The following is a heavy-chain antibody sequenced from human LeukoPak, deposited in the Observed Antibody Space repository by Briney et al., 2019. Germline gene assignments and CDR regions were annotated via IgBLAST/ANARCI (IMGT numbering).Heavy chain of an antibody. D-gene: IGHD3-22*01. V-gene: IGHV3-30-3*01. Sequence: PGRSLRLSCAASGFTFTSSAPHWVRQAPGKGLEWVAVISYDGSNKYYADSVKGRFTISRDNSKNTLYLQMNSLRAEDTAVYYCTRLWSNYFYNRRGYRGGINYWGQRSLVTVSS. CDR3: TRLWSNYFYNRRGYRGGINY. CDR1: GFTFTSSA. CDR2: ISYDGSNK. J-gene: IGHJ4*02.